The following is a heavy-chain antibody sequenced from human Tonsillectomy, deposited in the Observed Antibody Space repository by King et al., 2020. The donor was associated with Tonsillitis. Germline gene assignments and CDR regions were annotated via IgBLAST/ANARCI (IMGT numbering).Heavy chain of an antibody. J-gene: IGHJ3*02. CDR3: AIWGRGTGHDYTFDAYDI. V-gene: IGHV1-8*01. CDR2: MNPNRGNT. D-gene: IGHD3-16*01. Sequence: VQLVQSGAEVKKPGASVKVSCKASGYTFTSYDINWVRQATGQGLEWMGWMNPNRGNTGYAQKFQGRVTMTRNTSINKAHMELSSLRSEDTAVYYCAIWGRGTGHDYTFDAYDIWGQGTMVTVSS. CDR1: GYTFTSYD.